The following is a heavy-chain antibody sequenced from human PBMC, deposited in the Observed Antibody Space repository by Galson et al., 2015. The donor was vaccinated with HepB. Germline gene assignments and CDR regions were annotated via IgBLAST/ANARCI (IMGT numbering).Heavy chain of an antibody. Sequence: SLRLSCAASGFTFSSYWMSWVRQAPGKGLEWVAVISYDGSNKYYADSAKGRFTISRDNSKNTLYLQMNSLRAEDTAVYYCARDNLPGGLYDYWGQGTLVTVSS. CDR3: ARDNLPGGLYDY. J-gene: IGHJ4*02. D-gene: IGHD3-10*01. CDR2: ISYDGSNK. CDR1: GFTFSSYW. V-gene: IGHV3-30-3*01.